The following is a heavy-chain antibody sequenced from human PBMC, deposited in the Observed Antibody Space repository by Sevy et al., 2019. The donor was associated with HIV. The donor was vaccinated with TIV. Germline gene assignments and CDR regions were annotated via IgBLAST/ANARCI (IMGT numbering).Heavy chain of an antibody. CDR1: GFTVSSNY. Sequence: GGSLRLSCAASGFTVSSNYMSWVRQAPGKGLEWVSVIYSGGSTYYADSVKGRFTISRDNSKNTLYLQMNSLRAEDTAVYYCARAPNSSGWFYYYYYGMDVWRQGTTVTVSS. CDR2: IYSGGST. V-gene: IGHV3-53*01. D-gene: IGHD6-19*01. CDR3: ARAPNSSGWFYYYYYGMDV. J-gene: IGHJ6*02.